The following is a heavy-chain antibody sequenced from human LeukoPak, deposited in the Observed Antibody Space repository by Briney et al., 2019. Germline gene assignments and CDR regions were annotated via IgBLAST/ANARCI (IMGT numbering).Heavy chain of an antibody. CDR1: GYSFTRHW. D-gene: IGHD2-21*01. Sequence: GESLKISCKGSGYSFTRHWIGWVRQMPGKGLEWMGIIYPGDSDTRYSPSFQGQVSISVDKSISNAYLQWSSLEASDTAMYYCARGSVGGDFDYWGQGTLVTVSS. CDR3: ARGSVGGDFDY. CDR2: IYPGDSDT. J-gene: IGHJ4*02. V-gene: IGHV5-51*01.